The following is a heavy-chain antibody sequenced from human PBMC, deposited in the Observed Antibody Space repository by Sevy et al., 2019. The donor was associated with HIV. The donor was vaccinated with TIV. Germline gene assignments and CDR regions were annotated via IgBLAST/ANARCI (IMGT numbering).Heavy chain of an antibody. Sequence: GGSLRLSCAASGFRFSDYSMHWVRQAPGKGLEWVAVISYDGRNNKYNVDSVKGRFTISRDNYKNTLFLQMNSLRAEDSAIYYCARDRGEILHSAFDYWGQRTLVTVSS. CDR3: ARDRGEILHSAFDY. CDR2: ISYDGRNNK. J-gene: IGHJ4*02. CDR1: GFRFSDYS. V-gene: IGHV3-30*14. D-gene: IGHD3-16*01.